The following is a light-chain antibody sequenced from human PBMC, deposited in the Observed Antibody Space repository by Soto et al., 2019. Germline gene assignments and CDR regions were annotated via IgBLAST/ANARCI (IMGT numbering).Light chain of an antibody. CDR3: QQYNNWPRT. J-gene: IGKJ1*01. Sequence: EIVMTQSPATLSVSPRERATLSCRASQSVSSNLAWYQQKPGQAPRLLIYGASTRATGIPATFSGSGSGTEFTLTISSLQSEDFAVYYCQQYNNWPRTFGQGTKVEIK. V-gene: IGKV3-15*01. CDR1: QSVSSN. CDR2: GAS.